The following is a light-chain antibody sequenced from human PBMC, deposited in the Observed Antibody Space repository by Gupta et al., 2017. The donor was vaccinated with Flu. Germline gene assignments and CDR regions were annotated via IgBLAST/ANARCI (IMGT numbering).Light chain of an antibody. V-gene: IGKV3-20*01. J-gene: IGKJ4*01. Sequence: EIVLTQSPGTLSLSPGERATLSCRASQSVSSSYLAWYQQKPGQAPRLLIYGASSRATGIPDRFSGSGSGTDFTLTISRLEPEDFAVYYCQQDGYSSLTFGGGTKVEI. CDR1: QSVSSSY. CDR2: GAS. CDR3: QQDGYSSLT.